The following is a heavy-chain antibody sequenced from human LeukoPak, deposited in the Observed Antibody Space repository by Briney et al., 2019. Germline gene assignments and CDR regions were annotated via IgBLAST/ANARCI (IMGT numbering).Heavy chain of an antibody. V-gene: IGHV4-30-4*01. CDR2: IYYSGST. J-gene: IGHJ5*02. CDR3: ARDGRVRGLTNWFDP. Sequence: SQTLSPTCTVSGGSISSGDYYWSWIRQPPGKGLEWIGYIYYSGSTYYNPSLKSRVTISVDTSKNQFSLKLSSVTAADTAVYYCARDGRVRGLTNWFDPWGQGTLVTVSS. CDR1: GGSISSGDYY. D-gene: IGHD3-10*01.